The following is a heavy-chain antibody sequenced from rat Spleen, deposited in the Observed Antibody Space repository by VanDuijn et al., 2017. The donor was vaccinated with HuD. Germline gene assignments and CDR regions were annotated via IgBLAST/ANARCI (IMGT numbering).Heavy chain of an antibody. Sequence: EIQLQESGPGLVKPSQALSLICSVTGYTITSGYDWSWIRKFPGNKMEWMGYIRYSGTTNYNPSLKSRISITRDTSKNQFFLQLNSVTTEDTATYFCARYWTPNYYDGSNYHYWYFDFWGPGTMVTVSS. CDR3: ARYWTPNYYDGSNYHYWYFDF. V-gene: IGHV3-4*01. D-gene: IGHD1-12*02. CDR2: IRYSGTT. CDR1: GYTITSGY. J-gene: IGHJ1*01.